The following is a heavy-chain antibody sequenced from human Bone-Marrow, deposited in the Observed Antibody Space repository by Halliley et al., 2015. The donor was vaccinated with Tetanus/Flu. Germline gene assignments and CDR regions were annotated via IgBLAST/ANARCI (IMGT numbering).Heavy chain of an antibody. J-gene: IGHJ4*02. V-gene: IGHV3-74*01. CDR1: GFPFSNYW. CDR2: INQNGGTT. Sequence: SLRLSCAAPGFPFSNYWMHWVRRDPGKGLVWVSRINQNGGTTTYADSVKGRFTVSRDNAKNTFYLQMNSLRAEDTAVYYCARDLNYHGSGTSGSPGDDFDFWGQGTLVTVSS. D-gene: IGHD3-10*01. CDR3: ARDLNYHGSGTSGSPGDDFDF.